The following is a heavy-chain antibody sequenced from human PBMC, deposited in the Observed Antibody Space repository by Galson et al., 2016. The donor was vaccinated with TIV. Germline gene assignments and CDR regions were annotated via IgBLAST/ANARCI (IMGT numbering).Heavy chain of an antibody. CDR2: IYYSGNT. Sequence: TLSLTCTVSDDSISSTDYYWTWIRQPPGKGLEWIGYIYYSGNTNYKSSLRSRVTISVDLSKNQFSLKLNSVTAAHTAVYYCARVVDSVMFRDIWGQGTMVTVSS. D-gene: IGHD5-18*01. CDR1: DDSISSTDYY. V-gene: IGHV4-30-4*08. J-gene: IGHJ3*02. CDR3: ARVVDSVMFRDI.